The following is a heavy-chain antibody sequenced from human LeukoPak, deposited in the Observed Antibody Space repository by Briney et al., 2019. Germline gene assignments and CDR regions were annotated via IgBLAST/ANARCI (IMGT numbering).Heavy chain of an antibody. CDR3: ARGSGSYYYYYGMDV. J-gene: IGHJ6*04. D-gene: IGHD1-26*01. V-gene: IGHV4-34*01. Sequence: SETLSLTCAVYGGSFSGYYWSGIRQPPEKGREGIGEINHSGSTNYNPSLKSRVTISVDTSKNQFSLKLSSVTAADTAVYYCARGSGSYYYYYGMDVWGKGTTVTVSS. CDR2: INHSGST. CDR1: GGSFSGYY.